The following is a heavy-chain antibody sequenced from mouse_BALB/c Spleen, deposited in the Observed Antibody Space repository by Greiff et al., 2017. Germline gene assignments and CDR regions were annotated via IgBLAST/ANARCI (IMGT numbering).Heavy chain of an antibody. CDR3: ARVYGNYFYWYFDV. D-gene: IGHD2-1*01. V-gene: IGHV7-3*02. CDR1: GFTFTDYY. CDR2: IRNKANGYTT. J-gene: IGHJ1*01. Sequence: EVKVVESGGGLVQPGGSLRLSCATSGFTFTDYYMSWVRQPPGKALEWLGFIRNKANGYTTEYSASVKGRFTISRDNSQSILYLQMNTLRAEDSATYYCARVYGNYFYWYFDVWGAGTTVTVSS.